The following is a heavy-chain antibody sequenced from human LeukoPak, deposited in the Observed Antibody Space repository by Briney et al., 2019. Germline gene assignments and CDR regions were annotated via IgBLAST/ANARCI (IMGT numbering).Heavy chain of an antibody. CDR3: AKDLTTLFLASDV. V-gene: IGHV3-30*18. CDR1: GFTFSDEY. Sequence: GGSLRLSCAASGFTFSDEYMSWIRQAPGKGLEWVAVISNDGDNKYYSNSVKGRFTISRDSSKNTLYLQMNSLRPEDTAVYSCAKDLTTLFLASDVWGLGTMVTVSS. D-gene: IGHD4-11*01. J-gene: IGHJ3*01. CDR2: ISNDGDNK.